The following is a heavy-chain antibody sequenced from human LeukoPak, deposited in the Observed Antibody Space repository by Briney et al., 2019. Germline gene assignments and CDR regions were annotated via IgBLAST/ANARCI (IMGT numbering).Heavy chain of an antibody. D-gene: IGHD2-8*02. CDR3: ATYRQVLLPFES. V-gene: IGHV3-53*01. CDR2: IYSGGST. J-gene: IGHJ4*02. CDR1: GFTVSSNY. Sequence: GGSLRLSCAASGFTVSSNYMSWVRQAPGKGLEWVSVIYSGGSTYYADSVKGRFTITRDNSKSTLSLQMNSLRAEDTAIYYCATYRQVLLPFESWGQGTLVTVSS.